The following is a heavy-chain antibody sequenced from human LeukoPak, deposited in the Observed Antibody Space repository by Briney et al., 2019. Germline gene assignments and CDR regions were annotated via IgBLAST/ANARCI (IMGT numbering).Heavy chain of an antibody. V-gene: IGHV1-2*02. Sequence: GASVKVSCKASGYTFTGYYMNWVRQAPGQGLEWMGWINPNSGGTNYAQKFQGRVTMTRDTSISTAYMELSRLRSDDTAVYYCARDIGAYYYDSSGYSSRDYWGQGTLVTVSS. CDR3: ARDIGAYYYDSSGYSSRDY. CDR2: INPNSGGT. D-gene: IGHD3-22*01. J-gene: IGHJ4*02. CDR1: GYTFTGYY.